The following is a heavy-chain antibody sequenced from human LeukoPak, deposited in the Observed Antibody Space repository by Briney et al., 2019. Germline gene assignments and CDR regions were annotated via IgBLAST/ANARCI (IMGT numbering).Heavy chain of an antibody. Sequence: GGSLRLSCAASGFTFRSYEMNWVRQAPGKGLEWVSYISSSGSTTYYADSVKGRFTISRDNAKNSLYLQMNSLRAEDTAVYYCARGSLQIDYWGQGTLVTVSS. CDR3: ARGSLQIDY. V-gene: IGHV3-48*03. D-gene: IGHD2-21*02. J-gene: IGHJ4*02. CDR2: ISSSGSTT. CDR1: GFTFRSYE.